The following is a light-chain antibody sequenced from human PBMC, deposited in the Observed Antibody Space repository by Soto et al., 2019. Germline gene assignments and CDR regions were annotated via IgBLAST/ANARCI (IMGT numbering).Light chain of an antibody. J-gene: IGLJ2*01. V-gene: IGLV2-23*03. CDR2: EGS. CDR1: SSDVGGYNL. Sequence: QSALTQPASASGSPGQSITISCTGTSSDVGGYNLVSWYQQHPGKAPKLMIYEGSKRPSGVSNRFSGSKSGNTASLTISGLQAEDEADYYCCSYAGSSTFVVFGGGTKVTVL. CDR3: CSYAGSSTFVV.